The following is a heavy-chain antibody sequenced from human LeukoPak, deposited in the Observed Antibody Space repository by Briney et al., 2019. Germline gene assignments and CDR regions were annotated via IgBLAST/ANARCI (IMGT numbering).Heavy chain of an antibody. V-gene: IGHV4-34*01. Sequence: NPSETLSLTCAVYGGSFSGYYWSWIRQPPGKGLEWIGEINHSGSTNYNPSLKSRVTISVDTSKNQFSLKLSSVTAADTAVYYCARRKYYYDSSGPFDYWGQGTLATVSS. CDR1: GGSFSGYY. D-gene: IGHD3-22*01. J-gene: IGHJ4*02. CDR3: ARRKYYYDSSGPFDY. CDR2: INHSGST.